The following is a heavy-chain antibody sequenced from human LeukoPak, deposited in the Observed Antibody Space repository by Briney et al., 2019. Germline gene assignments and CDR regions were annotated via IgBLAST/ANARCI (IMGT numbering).Heavy chain of an antibody. CDR1: GFTFRSYS. V-gene: IGHV3-21*01. CDR3: ARGHTAVTRHFDF. CDR2: ISSGSSAI. D-gene: IGHD4-17*01. Sequence: GGSLRLSCAASGFTFRSYSMNRVRQAPGKGLEWVSIISSGSSAIFSADALKGRFTISRDDAKNLLYLDMNSLRAEDTAVYYCARGHTAVTRHFDFWGQGTLVTVSS. J-gene: IGHJ4*02.